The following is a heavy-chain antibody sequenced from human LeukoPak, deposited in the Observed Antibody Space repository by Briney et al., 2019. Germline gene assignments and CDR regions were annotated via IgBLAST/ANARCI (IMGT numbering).Heavy chain of an antibody. D-gene: IGHD4-17*01. CDR1: GGSISSGDYY. Sequence: SETLSLTCTVSGGSISSGDYYWSWIRQPPGKGLEWIGYIYYSGSTYYNPSLKSRVTISVDTSENQFSLKLSSVTAADTAVYYCARDYGERGFDYWGQGTLVTVSS. V-gene: IGHV4-30-4*08. CDR3: ARDYGERGFDY. J-gene: IGHJ4*02. CDR2: IYYSGST.